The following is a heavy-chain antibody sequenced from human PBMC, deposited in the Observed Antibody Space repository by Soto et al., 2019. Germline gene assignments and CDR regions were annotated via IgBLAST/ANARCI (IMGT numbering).Heavy chain of an antibody. D-gene: IGHD2-21*02. CDR1: GFTFSVYA. CDR2: VTANGGST. CDR3: ASLGVGDWANYYYYYGMDV. V-gene: IGHV3-23*01. J-gene: IGHJ6*02. Sequence: EVQLLESGGGFVQPGGPLRLSCAATGFTFSVYAMTWVRQAPGKGLEWVSAVTANGGSTYSADSVKGRFTISRDNSKNTLFLQINILRAEDTAVYYCASLGVGDWANYYYYYGMDVWGQGTTVTFSS.